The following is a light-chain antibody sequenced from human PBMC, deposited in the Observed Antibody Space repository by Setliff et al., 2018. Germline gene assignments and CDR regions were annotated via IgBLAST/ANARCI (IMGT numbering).Light chain of an antibody. V-gene: IGLV2-11*01. CDR3: CSYVGSHTLRV. J-gene: IGLJ1*01. CDR2: DVY. CDR1: SSDVGGSNY. Sequence: QSALAQPRSVSGSPGQSASISCTGTSSDVGGSNYVSWYQQHPGRAPKLMIYDVYRRPSGVPDRFSGSKSGNTASLTISGLQAEDEADYYCCSYVGSHTLRVFGTGTKVTVL.